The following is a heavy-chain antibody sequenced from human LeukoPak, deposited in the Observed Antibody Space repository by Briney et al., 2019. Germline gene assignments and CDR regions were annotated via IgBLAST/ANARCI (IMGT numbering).Heavy chain of an antibody. CDR3: ARDNMSHWFDP. V-gene: IGHV4-34*01. CDR1: GGSFSGYY. CDR2: INHSGST. D-gene: IGHD2/OR15-2a*01. Sequence: SETLSLTCAVYGGSFSGYYWSWIRQPPGKGLEWIGEINHSGSTNYNPSLKSRVTISVDTSKNQFSLKLTSVTAADTAVYYCARDNMSHWFDPWGQGTLVTVSS. J-gene: IGHJ5*02.